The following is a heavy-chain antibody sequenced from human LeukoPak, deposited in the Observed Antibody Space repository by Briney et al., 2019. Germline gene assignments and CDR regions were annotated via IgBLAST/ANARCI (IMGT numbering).Heavy chain of an antibody. D-gene: IGHD3-22*01. J-gene: IGHJ1*01. CDR3: AKTMYYYDSTGYYYFQH. V-gene: IGHV3-23*01. CDR2: ISGSGGST. CDR1: GFTFSSYA. Sequence: GGSLRLSCAASGFTFSSYAMSWVRQTPGKGLEWVSAISGSGGSTYYADSVKGRFTISRDNSKNTLYLQMNSLRAEDTAVYFCAKTMYYYDSTGYYYFQHWGQGTLVTVSS.